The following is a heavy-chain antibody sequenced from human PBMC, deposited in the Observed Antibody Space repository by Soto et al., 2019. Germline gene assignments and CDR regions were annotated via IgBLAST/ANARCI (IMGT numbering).Heavy chain of an antibody. V-gene: IGHV4-59*12. J-gene: IGHJ6*02. CDR1: GGSISSYY. CDR2: IYYSGST. CDR3: ARALSHYDILTGYGWDYYYYGMDV. Sequence: SSETLSLTCTVSGGSISSYYWSWIRQPPGKGLEWIGYIYYSGSTNYDPSLKSRVTISVDTSKNQFSLKLSSVTAADTAVYYCARALSHYDILTGYGWDYYYYGMDVWGQGTTVTVSS. D-gene: IGHD3-9*01.